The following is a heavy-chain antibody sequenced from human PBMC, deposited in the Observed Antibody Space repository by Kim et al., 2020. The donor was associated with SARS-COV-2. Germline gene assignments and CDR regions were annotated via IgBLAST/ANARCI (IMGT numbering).Heavy chain of an antibody. V-gene: IGHV1-8*01. D-gene: IGHD6-13*01. CDR3: AGALAAGTTTISSTPNYYGMDV. J-gene: IGHJ6*02. CDR2: MNPNSGNT. CDR1: GYTFTSYD. Sequence: ASVKVSCKASGYTFTSYDINWVRQATGQGLEWMGWMNPNSGNTGYAQKFQGRVTMTRNTSISTAYMELSSLRSEDTAVYYCAGALAAGTTTISSTPNYYGMDVWGQGTTVTVSS.